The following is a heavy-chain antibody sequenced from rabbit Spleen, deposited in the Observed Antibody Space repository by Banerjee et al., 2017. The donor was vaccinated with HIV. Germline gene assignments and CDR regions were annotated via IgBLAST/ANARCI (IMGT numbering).Heavy chain of an antibody. CDR2: AYAGSSGST. D-gene: IGHD4-1*01. CDR1: GIDFSTYS. Sequence: QSVVESGGDLVKPGASLTLTCTASGIDFSTYSMSWVRQAPGKGLVWVACAYAGSSGSTYSATWAKGRFTISKTSSTTVTLQMTSLTAADTATYFCARDLAGVIGWNFDLWGPGTLVTVS. CDR3: ARDLAGVIGWNFDL. J-gene: IGHJ4*01. V-gene: IGHV1S40*01.